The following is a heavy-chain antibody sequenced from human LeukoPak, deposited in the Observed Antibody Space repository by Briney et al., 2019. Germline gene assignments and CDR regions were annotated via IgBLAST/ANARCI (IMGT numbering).Heavy chain of an antibody. Sequence: KTGGSLRLSCAASGFSFSTYSMNWVRQAPGKGLEWVSSISSSSSYIYYADSVKGRFTISRDNAKNSLYLQMNSLRAEDTAVYYCARDRTRILYRRPEKFDYWGQGTLVTVSS. CDR2: ISSSSSYI. J-gene: IGHJ4*02. V-gene: IGHV3-21*01. D-gene: IGHD2-8*01. CDR3: ARDRTRILYRRPEKFDY. CDR1: GFSFSTYS.